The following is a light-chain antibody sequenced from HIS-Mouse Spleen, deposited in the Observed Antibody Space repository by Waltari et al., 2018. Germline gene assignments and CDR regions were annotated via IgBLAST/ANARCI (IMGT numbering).Light chain of an antibody. V-gene: IGLV3-21*03. CDR3: QVWDSSSDRV. CDR1: NIGSKS. Sequence: SYVLTQPPPVSVAPGKTARITCGGTNIGSKSVHWYHQTPGQAPVLVVYDDTDRPSGIPERFSGSNSGNTATLTISRVEAGDEADYYCQVWDSSSDRVFGGGTKLTVL. CDR2: DDT. J-gene: IGLJ3*02.